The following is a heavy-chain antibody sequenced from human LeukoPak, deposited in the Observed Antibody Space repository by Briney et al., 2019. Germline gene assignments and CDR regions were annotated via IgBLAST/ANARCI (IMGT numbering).Heavy chain of an antibody. D-gene: IGHD2-2*01. CDR1: GYTFTSYA. V-gene: IGHV7-4-1*02. Sequence: ASVKVSCKASGYTFTSYAMNWVRQAPGQGLEWMGWINTETGNPTHAQGFTGRIVFSLDTSVSTAYLQISSLKAEDAAVYYCAKQGPGYCGSTRCYGVGHWGQGTLVTVSS. CDR2: INTETGNP. J-gene: IGHJ4*02. CDR3: AKQGPGYCGSTRCYGVGH.